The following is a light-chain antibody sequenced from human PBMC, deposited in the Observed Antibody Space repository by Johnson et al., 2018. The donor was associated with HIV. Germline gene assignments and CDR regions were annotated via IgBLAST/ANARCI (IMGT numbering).Light chain of an antibody. CDR1: SSNIGNNF. V-gene: IGLV1-51*01. Sequence: QSVLTQPPSVSAAPGQRVTHSYSGSSSNIGNNFVSWFRQLPLRAPKVLIYDNNERPSGIPDRFSGSKYGTSGTLGITGLQTGDEADYDCGTWESSLRAHVVGTGTKVTVL. CDR3: GTWESSLRAHV. J-gene: IGLJ1*01. CDR2: DNN.